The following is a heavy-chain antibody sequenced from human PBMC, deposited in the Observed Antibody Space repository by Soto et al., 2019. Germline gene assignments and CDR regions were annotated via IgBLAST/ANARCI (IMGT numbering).Heavy chain of an antibody. CDR1: GGSFSGHY. CDR3: ARGHYDLWSGYRPRGHFDY. V-gene: IGHV4-34*01. D-gene: IGHD3-3*01. Sequence: QVQLQQWGAGLLKPSETLSLTCAVYGGSFSGHYWNWIRQPPGKGLEWIGEINHVVGTNYNPSLKTSVTISLDRSKIHFSLRVASVTAADTVVYYCARGHYDLWSGYRPRGHFDYWGQGTLVTVSS. J-gene: IGHJ4*02. CDR2: INHVVGT.